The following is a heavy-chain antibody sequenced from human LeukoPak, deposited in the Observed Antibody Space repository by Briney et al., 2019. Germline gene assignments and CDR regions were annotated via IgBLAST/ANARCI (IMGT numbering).Heavy chain of an antibody. Sequence: GGSLRLSCAASGFTFSIYSMNWVRQAPGKGLEWVSSVSSSSSYIYYADSVKGRFTISRDSAKNSLYLQMNSLRAEDTAVYYCARDFSGYSSGWYPFDYWGQGTLVTVSS. J-gene: IGHJ4*02. D-gene: IGHD6-19*01. CDR2: VSSSSSYI. CDR3: ARDFSGYSSGWYPFDY. V-gene: IGHV3-21*01. CDR1: GFTFSIYS.